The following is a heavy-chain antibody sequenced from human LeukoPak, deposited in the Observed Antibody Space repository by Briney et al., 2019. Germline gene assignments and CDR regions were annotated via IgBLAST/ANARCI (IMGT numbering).Heavy chain of an antibody. J-gene: IGHJ4*02. CDR1: GFTFSFYW. Sequence: PGGSLRLSCAPSGFTFSFYWMHWVRQAPGNGLGWVSRINSDGSSTSYADSVTGRFTISRDNAKNTLYLQMNSLRAEDTAVSYCARSMVTIPIPGGYWGQGTLVTVSS. D-gene: IGHD5-24*01. CDR3: ARSMVTIPIPGGY. CDR2: INSDGSST. V-gene: IGHV3-74*01.